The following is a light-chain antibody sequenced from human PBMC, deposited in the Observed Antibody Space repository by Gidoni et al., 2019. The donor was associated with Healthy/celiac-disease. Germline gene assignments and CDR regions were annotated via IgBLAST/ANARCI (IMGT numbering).Light chain of an antibody. Sequence: EIVLTPSPATLSLSPGERATLPCRASQSVSSYLAWYQQKPGQAPRLLIYDASNRATGIPARFSGSGSGTDFTLTSSSLEPEDFAVYYCQQRSNWPPIFTFGPGTKVDIK. V-gene: IGKV3-11*01. CDR3: QQRSNWPPIFT. CDR2: DAS. CDR1: QSVSSY. J-gene: IGKJ3*01.